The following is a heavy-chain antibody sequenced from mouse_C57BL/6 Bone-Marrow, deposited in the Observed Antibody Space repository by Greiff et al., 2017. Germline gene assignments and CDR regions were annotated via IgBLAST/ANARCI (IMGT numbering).Heavy chain of an antibody. D-gene: IGHD2-4*01. J-gene: IGHJ3*01. CDR2: IYPGSGST. Sequence: QVQLQQPGAELVKPGASVKMSCKASGYTFTSYWITWVKQRPGQGLEWIGDIYPGSGSTNYNEKFKSKATLTVDTSSSTAYMQLSSLTSEDSAVYYCARENDYDGGSFAYWGQGTLVTVSA. CDR3: ARENDYDGGSFAY. V-gene: IGHV1-55*01. CDR1: GYTFTSYW.